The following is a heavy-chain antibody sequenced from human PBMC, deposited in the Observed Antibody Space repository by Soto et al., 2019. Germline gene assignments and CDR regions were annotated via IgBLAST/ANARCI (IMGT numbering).Heavy chain of an antibody. Sequence: QVQLVESGGGVVQPGTSLRLSCAASGFTFRSYGMHWVRQAPGKGLEWLAVISNDGSTKYLADSVKGRLALSRDNSRHTLYLQINSLRVEDTAVYYCAKDTLDCSGGDCPLYYYYGMDVWGQGTTVTVSS. V-gene: IGHV3-30*18. J-gene: IGHJ6*02. D-gene: IGHD2-15*01. CDR2: ISNDGSTK. CDR3: AKDTLDCSGGDCPLYYYYGMDV. CDR1: GFTFRSYG.